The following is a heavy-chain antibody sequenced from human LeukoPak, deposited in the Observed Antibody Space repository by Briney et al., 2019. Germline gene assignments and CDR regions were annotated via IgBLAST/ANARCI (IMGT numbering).Heavy chain of an antibody. D-gene: IGHD4-17*01. CDR1: GFTFSSYS. CDR2: ISSNGGST. Sequence: GGSLRLSCAASGFTFSSYSMNWVRQAPGKGLEYVSAISSNGGSTYYANSVKGRFTISRDNSKNTLYLQMGSLRAEDMAVYYCARVSGDYVVPDYWGQGTLVTVSS. V-gene: IGHV3-64*01. J-gene: IGHJ4*02. CDR3: ARVSGDYVVPDY.